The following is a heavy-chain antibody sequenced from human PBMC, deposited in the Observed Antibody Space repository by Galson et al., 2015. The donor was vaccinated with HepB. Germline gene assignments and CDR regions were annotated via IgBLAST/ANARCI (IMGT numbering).Heavy chain of an antibody. D-gene: IGHD5-18*01. CDR3: AREEEVDTAMGFDY. V-gene: IGHV3-30*04. CDR2: ISYDGSNK. Sequence: SLRLSCAASGFTFSSYAMHWVRQAPGKGLEWVAVISYDGSNKYYADSVKGRFTISRDNAKNSLYLQMNSLRAEDTAVYYCAREEEVDTAMGFDYWGQGTLVTVSS. J-gene: IGHJ4*02. CDR1: GFTFSSYA.